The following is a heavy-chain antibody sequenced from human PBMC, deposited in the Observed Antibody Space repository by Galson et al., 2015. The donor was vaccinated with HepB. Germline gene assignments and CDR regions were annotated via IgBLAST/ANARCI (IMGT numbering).Heavy chain of an antibody. V-gene: IGHV6-1*01. J-gene: IGHJ6*02. D-gene: IGHD1-7*01. CDR2: TYYRSKWYN. Sequence: CAISGDSVSSNSAAWDRIRQSPSRGLEWLGRTYYRSKWYNDYAVSVKSRITINPDTSKNQFSLQLNSVTPEDTAVYYCARGLGITGTTDHYYYGMDVWGQVTSVTVSS. CDR1: GDSVSSNSAA. CDR3: ARGLGITGTTDHYYYGMDV.